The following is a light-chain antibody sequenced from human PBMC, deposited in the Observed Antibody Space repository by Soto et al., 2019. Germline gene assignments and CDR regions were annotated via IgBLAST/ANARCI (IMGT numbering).Light chain of an antibody. CDR1: QSVSSSY. CDR3: QQYDSSPWT. J-gene: IGKJ1*01. Sequence: EIVLTQSPGTLSLSPGERATLSCRASQSVSSSYLAWYQQKPGQAPRLLIYGASSRATGIQDRFSGSGSGTDFTLTISRLEHEDFAVYYCQQYDSSPWTFGKGTKVEIK. V-gene: IGKV3-20*01. CDR2: GAS.